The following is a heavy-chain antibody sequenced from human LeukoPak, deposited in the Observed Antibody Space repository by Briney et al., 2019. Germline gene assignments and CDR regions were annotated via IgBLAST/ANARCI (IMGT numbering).Heavy chain of an antibody. J-gene: IGHJ6*02. CDR2: IIPILGIA. CDR1: GGTFSSYA. Sequence: ASVKVSCKASGGTFSSYAISWVRQAPGQGLEWMGRIIPILGIANYAQKFQGRVTITADKSTSTAYMELSSLRSEDTAVYYCARDGDGYNEPDYYYYYGMDVWGQGTTVTVSS. D-gene: IGHD5-24*01. CDR3: ARDGDGYNEPDYYYYYGMDV. V-gene: IGHV1-69*04.